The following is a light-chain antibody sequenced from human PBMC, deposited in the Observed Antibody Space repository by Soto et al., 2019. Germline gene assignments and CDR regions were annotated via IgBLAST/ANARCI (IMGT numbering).Light chain of an antibody. CDR1: NSNIGRNT. CDR2: SNN. V-gene: IGLV1-44*01. J-gene: IGLJ2*01. CDR3: AAWDESPNVPV. Sequence: QSVLTQPPSASGTPGQRVTLSCSGSNSNIGRNTVNWYQQLPGAAPNLLSYSNNERPSGVPDRFSGSKSGTSASLAISGLQSEDGADYCCAAWDESPNVPVFGGGTKLTVL.